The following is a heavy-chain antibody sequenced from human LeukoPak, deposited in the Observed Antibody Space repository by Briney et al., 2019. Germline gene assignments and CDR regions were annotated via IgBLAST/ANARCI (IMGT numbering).Heavy chain of an antibody. CDR1: GFTFSSYA. CDR3: VSEGYCSGGSCYNWFDP. Sequence: GGSLGLSCAASGFTFSSYAMSWVRQAPGKGLEWVSAISGSGGSTYYADSVKGRFTISRDNSKNTLYLQMNSLRAEDTAVYYCVSEGYCSGGSCYNWFDPWGQGTLVTVSS. V-gene: IGHV3-23*01. J-gene: IGHJ5*02. D-gene: IGHD2-15*01. CDR2: ISGSGGST.